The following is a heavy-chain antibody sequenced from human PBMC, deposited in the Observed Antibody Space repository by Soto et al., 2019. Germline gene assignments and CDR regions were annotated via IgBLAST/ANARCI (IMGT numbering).Heavy chain of an antibody. V-gene: IGHV1-18*04. CDR3: ARDAQYSSGWYNWFDP. CDR2: ISAYNGNT. J-gene: IGHJ5*02. Sequence: ASVKVSCKASCYTFTSYGISCVRQAPGQGLEWMGWISAYNGNTNYAQKLQGRVTMTTDTSTSTAYMELRSLRSDDTAVYYCARDAQYSSGWYNWFDPWGQGTLVTVSS. CDR1: CYTFTSYG. D-gene: IGHD6-19*01.